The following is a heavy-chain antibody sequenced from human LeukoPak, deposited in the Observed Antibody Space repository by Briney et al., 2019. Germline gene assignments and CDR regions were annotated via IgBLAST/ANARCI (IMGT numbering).Heavy chain of an antibody. CDR2: IGVGGGST. V-gene: IGHV3-23*01. CDR3: AREPGYSSSWYSF. CDR1: GFSFSSYA. Sequence: PGGSLRLSCTASGFSFSSYAMSWVRQAPGKGLEWVSTIGVGGGSTYYADSVKGRFTISRDNSRNTLYLQMNSLRAEDTAVYYCAREPGYSSSWYSFWGQGTLVTVSS. D-gene: IGHD6-13*01. J-gene: IGHJ4*02.